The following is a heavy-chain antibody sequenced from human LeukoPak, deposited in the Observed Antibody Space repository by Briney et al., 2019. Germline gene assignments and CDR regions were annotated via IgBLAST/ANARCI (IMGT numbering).Heavy chain of an antibody. Sequence: GESLKISCXGSGYSFTSYWIGWVRQMPGKGLEWMGIIYPGDSDTRYSPSFQGQVTISADKSISTAYLQWSSLKASDTAMYYCARLSSYSSSWYTDAFDIWGQGTMVTVSS. J-gene: IGHJ3*02. V-gene: IGHV5-51*01. D-gene: IGHD6-13*01. CDR2: IYPGDSDT. CDR1: GYSFTSYW. CDR3: ARLSSYSSSWYTDAFDI.